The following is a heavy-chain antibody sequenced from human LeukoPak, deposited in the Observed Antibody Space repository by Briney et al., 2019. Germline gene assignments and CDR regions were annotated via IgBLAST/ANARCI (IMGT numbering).Heavy chain of an antibody. J-gene: IGHJ6*04. V-gene: IGHV4-4*09. CDR3: VRGVRGLDV. CDR2: IYTSGST. D-gene: IGHD3-10*01. CDR1: GGSISSYY. Sequence: SETLSLTCTVSGGSISSYYWSWIRQPPGKGLEWIGYIYTSGSTNYNPSLKSRVTISVDTSKNQFSLKLSSVTAADTAVYCCVRGVRGLDVWGKGTTVTVSS.